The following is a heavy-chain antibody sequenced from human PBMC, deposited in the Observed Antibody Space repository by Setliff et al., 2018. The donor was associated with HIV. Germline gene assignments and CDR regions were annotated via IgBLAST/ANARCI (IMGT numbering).Heavy chain of an antibody. CDR3: ATRGDYKPLYYMDV. CDR1: GYTFTSSD. Sequence: ASVKVSCKASGYTFTSSDIYWVRQATGQGLEWMGWVNPKSGNTGYAQRFQGRVIMTRDTSISTVYMELRSLRSEDTAVYYCATRGDYKPLYYMDVWGRGTTVTVSS. J-gene: IGHJ6*03. CDR2: VNPKSGNT. V-gene: IGHV1-8*02. D-gene: IGHD3-22*01.